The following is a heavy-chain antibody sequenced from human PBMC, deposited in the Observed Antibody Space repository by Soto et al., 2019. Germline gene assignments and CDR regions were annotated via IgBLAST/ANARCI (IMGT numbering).Heavy chain of an antibody. J-gene: IGHJ4*02. V-gene: IGHV3-7*01. CDR1: GFTFSNYW. CDR3: ARGHGWVDY. CDR2: IKGDGSEE. D-gene: IGHD2-2*03. Sequence: EGQVVESGGGLVQPGGSLRLSCAASGFTFSNYWMSWVRQAPGKGLEWVAHIKGDGSEENYVDSVRGRFTISRDNAKNSVFLQMNSLRAEDTAVYYCARGHGWVDYWGQGNLVTV.